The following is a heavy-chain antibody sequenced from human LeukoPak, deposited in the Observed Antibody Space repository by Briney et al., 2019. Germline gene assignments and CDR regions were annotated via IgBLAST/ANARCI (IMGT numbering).Heavy chain of an antibody. D-gene: IGHD5-12*01. Sequence: GGSLRLSCAASGFTFSSYAMHWVRQAPGKGLEWVAVISYDGSNKYYADSVKGRFTISRDNSKNTLYLQMNSLRAEDTAVYYCARDHRRGYSGYDFSKIDYWGQGTLVTVS. V-gene: IGHV3-30-3*01. J-gene: IGHJ4*02. CDR2: ISYDGSNK. CDR1: GFTFSSYA. CDR3: ARDHRRGYSGYDFSKIDY.